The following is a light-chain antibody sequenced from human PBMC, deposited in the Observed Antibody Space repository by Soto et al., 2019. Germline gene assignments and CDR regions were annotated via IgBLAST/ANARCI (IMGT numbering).Light chain of an antibody. Sequence: EIVLTQSPGTLSLSPGERATLSCRASQSVSTSYLAWYQQKPGQAPRLLIYGASSRATGIPDRFSGSGSGTDFTLTISRLEPADFAVYYCQQFGGSPRTFGQGTEVDIK. CDR3: QQFGGSPRT. V-gene: IGKV3-20*01. J-gene: IGKJ1*01. CDR2: GAS. CDR1: QSVSTSY.